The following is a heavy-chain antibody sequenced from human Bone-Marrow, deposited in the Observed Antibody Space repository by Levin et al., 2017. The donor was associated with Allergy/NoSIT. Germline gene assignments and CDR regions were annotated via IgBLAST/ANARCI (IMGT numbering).Heavy chain of an antibody. CDR2: IWYDGSNK. CDR1: GFTFSSYG. CDR3: ARDRRRTQTRYDY. Sequence: RPGGSLRLSCAASGFTFSSYGMHWVRQAPGKGLEWVAVIWYDGSNKYYADSVKGRFTISRDNSKNTLYLQMNSLRAEDTAVYYCARDRRRTQTRYDYWGQGTLVTVSS. V-gene: IGHV3-33*01. J-gene: IGHJ4*02.